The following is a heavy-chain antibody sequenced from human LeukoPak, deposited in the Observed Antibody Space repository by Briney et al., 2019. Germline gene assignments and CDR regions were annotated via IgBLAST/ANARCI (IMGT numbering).Heavy chain of an antibody. J-gene: IGHJ6*02. CDR3: AGGYYEYYYYYGMDV. CDR1: GGSISSYY. V-gene: IGHV4-59*08. CDR2: IYYSGST. Sequence: SETLSLTCTVSGGSISSYYWSWTRQPPGKGLEWIGYIYYSGSTNYNPSLKSRVTISVDTSKNQFSLKLSSVTAADTAVYYCAGGYYEYYYYYGMDVWGQGTTVTVSS. D-gene: IGHD3-22*01.